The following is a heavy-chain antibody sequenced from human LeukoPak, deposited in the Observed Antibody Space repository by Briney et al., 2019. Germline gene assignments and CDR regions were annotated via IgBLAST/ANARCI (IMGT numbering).Heavy chain of an antibody. J-gene: IGHJ4*02. V-gene: IGHV1-2*06. CDR3: ARDPRIAVAGKYFDY. D-gene: IGHD6-19*01. Sequence: ASVTVSCKASGYTCTGYYMHWVRQAPGQGLEWMGRINPNSGGTNYAHKFQGRVTMIRDTSISTAYMELSRLRSDGTAVYYCARDPRIAVAGKYFDYWGQGTLVTVSS. CDR1: GYTCTGYY. CDR2: INPNSGGT.